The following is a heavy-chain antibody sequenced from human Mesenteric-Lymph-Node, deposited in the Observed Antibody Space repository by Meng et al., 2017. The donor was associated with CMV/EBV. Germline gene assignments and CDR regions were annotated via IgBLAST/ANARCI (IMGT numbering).Heavy chain of an antibody. J-gene: IGHJ5*01. CDR1: GFTFSTYT. V-gene: IGHV3-21*01. CDR2: ISSSGDYR. CDR3: AKDLNVDYWFDS. D-gene: IGHD4-17*01. Sequence: GESLKISCAASGFTFSTYTMNWVRQAPGKGLEWVSSISSSGDYRYSADSVKGRFTISRDNAKNLLYLQMNSLRAEDTAVYYCAKDLNVDYWFDSWGQGTLVTVSS.